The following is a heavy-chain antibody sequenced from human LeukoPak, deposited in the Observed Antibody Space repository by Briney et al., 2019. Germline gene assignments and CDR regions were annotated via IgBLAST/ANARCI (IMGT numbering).Heavy chain of an antibody. CDR3: ARAGRYQLLFDY. J-gene: IGHJ4*02. CDR2: IYYSGST. V-gene: IGHV4-39*01. D-gene: IGHD2-2*01. Sequence: SETLSLTCTVSGGSISSSSYYWGWIRQPPGKGLEWIGSIYYSGSTYYNPSLKSRVTISVDTSKNQFSLKLSSVTAADTAVCYCARAGRYQLLFDYWGQGTLVTVSS. CDR1: GGSISSSSYY.